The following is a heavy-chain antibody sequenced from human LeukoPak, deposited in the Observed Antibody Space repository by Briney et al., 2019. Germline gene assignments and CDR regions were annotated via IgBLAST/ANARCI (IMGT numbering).Heavy chain of an antibody. V-gene: IGHV4-59*01. Sequence: SETLSLTCTVSGGSISSYYWSWIRQPPGKGLEWIGYIYYSGSTNYNPSLKSRVTISVDTSKNQFSLKLSSVTAADTAVYYCARVPRGYYDSSGYFDYWGQGTLATVSS. D-gene: IGHD3-22*01. CDR1: GGSISSYY. J-gene: IGHJ4*02. CDR2: IYYSGST. CDR3: ARVPRGYYDSSGYFDY.